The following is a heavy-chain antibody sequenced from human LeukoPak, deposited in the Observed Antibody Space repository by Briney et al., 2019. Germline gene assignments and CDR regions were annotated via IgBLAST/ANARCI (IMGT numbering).Heavy chain of an antibody. Sequence: PGGSLRLSCAASGFTFSSYAMNWVRQAPGKGLAWVSGINNSGGSTYYADSVKGRFTISRDNSKNTLYLQMNSLRAEDTAVYYCARARHLYDILTGYYRDWYFDLWGRGTLVTVSS. J-gene: IGHJ2*01. CDR2: INNSGGST. V-gene: IGHV3-23*01. CDR3: ARARHLYDILTGYYRDWYFDL. CDR1: GFTFSSYA. D-gene: IGHD3-9*01.